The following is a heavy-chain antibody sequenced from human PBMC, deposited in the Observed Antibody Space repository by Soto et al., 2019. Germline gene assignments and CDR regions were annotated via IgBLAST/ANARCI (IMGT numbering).Heavy chain of an antibody. Sequence: ESGGGLVQPGGSLRLSCAASGFNFNWYWMSWVRQAPGKGLEWVANVKQDGSEEYYVDSVKGRFTISRDNAKKSLFLQMNSLRVEDTAVYYCARGPLRCCSCSSCSFDYWGQGDLVTVSS. J-gene: IGHJ4*02. CDR2: VKQDGSEE. CDR1: GFNFNWYW. D-gene: IGHD2-2*01. V-gene: IGHV3-7*01. CDR3: ARGPLRCCSCSSCSFDY.